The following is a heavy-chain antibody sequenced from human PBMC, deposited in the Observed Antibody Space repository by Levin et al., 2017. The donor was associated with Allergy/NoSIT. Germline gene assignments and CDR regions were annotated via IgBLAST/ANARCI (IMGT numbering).Heavy chain of an antibody. CDR2: INPNSGGT. D-gene: IGHD3-3*01. J-gene: IGHJ4*02. CDR1: GYTFTGYY. V-gene: IGHV1-2*02. Sequence: GESLKISCKASGYTFTGYYMHWVRQAPGQGLEWMGWINPNSGGTNYAQKFQGRVTMTRDTSISTAYMELSRLRSDDTAVYYCARDQSYDFGSGYQAQYYFDYWGQGTLVTVSS. CDR3: ARDQSYDFGSGYQAQYYFDY.